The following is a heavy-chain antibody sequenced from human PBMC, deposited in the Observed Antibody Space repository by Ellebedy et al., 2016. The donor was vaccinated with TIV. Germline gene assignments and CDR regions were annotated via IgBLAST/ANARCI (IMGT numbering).Heavy chain of an antibody. CDR3: AGGTGWLTYH. D-gene: IGHD5-18*01. J-gene: IGHJ5*02. V-gene: IGHV3-7*04. Sequence: GESLKISXAASGISLSDYGMHWVRQAPGQGLEWVATIKGDGSETLYVDSVKGRFTISRDNTKNSLSLQMRSLRDEDTAVYYCAGGTGWLTYHWGQGTLVTVSS. CDR2: IKGDGSET. CDR1: GISLSDYG.